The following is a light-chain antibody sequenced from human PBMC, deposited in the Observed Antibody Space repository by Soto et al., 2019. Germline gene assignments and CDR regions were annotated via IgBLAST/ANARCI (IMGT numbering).Light chain of an antibody. CDR2: EGS. CDR3: CSYAGSITFVV. V-gene: IGLV2-23*03. Sequence: QSVLTQPASVSGSPGQSITISCTGTSSDVGSYNLVSWYQQHPGKAPKLMIYEGSKRPSGLSNRFSGSKSGNTASLTISGLQPEDEADYYCCSYAGSITFVVFGGGTKVTVL. CDR1: SSDVGSYNL. J-gene: IGLJ2*01.